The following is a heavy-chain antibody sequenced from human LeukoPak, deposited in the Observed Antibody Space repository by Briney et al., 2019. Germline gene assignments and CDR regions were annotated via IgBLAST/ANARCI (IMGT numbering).Heavy chain of an antibody. CDR2: ISGSGGST. Sequence: GGPLRLSCAASGFTFSSYAMSWVRQAPGKGLEWVSAISGSGGSTYYADSVKGRFTISRDNSKNTLYLQMNSLRAEDTAVYYCARMAAAGTRAFDIWGQGTMVTVSS. V-gene: IGHV3-23*01. J-gene: IGHJ3*02. D-gene: IGHD6-13*01. CDR3: ARMAAAGTRAFDI. CDR1: GFTFSSYA.